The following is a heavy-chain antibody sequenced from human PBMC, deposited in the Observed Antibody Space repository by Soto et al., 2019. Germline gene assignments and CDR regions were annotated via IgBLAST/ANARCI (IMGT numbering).Heavy chain of an antibody. J-gene: IGHJ4*02. V-gene: IGHV3-11*01. CDR3: ARDITVAGTGGVGY. CDR1: GFTFSDYY. CDR2: ISSRSTTR. Sequence: VQLVESGGGLVKPGGSLRLSCAASGFTFSDYYMSWIRQAPGKGLEWVSYISSRSTTRYFADSVKGRFTISRDNANNSVYLQMNSLRAEDTAVYYCARDITVAGTGGVGYWGQGTLVTVSS. D-gene: IGHD6-19*01.